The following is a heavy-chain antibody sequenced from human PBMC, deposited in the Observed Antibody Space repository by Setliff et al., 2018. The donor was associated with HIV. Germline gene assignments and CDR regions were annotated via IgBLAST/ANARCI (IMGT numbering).Heavy chain of an antibody. Sequence: SETLSLTCTVSGPSINIHYWSWIRQSPGKELEWIGYIYSTGSTNYNPSLQSRVSISMDASSNKFPLQVTSVTSADTAVYYCAKGAGFYGDYTFDYWGQGTLVTVSS. CDR1: GPSINIHY. CDR2: IYSTGST. D-gene: IGHD4-17*01. CDR3: AKGAGFYGDYTFDY. V-gene: IGHV4-59*11. J-gene: IGHJ4*02.